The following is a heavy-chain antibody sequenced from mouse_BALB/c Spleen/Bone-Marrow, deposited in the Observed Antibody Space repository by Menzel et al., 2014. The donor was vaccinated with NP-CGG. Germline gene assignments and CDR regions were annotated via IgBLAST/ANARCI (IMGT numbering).Heavy chain of an antibody. CDR2: INPGSGGS. V-gene: IGHV1-54*01. CDR1: GYDFTSYL. J-gene: IGHJ3*01. CDR3: ARNANWLFTY. D-gene: IGHD4-1*01. Sequence: VQLQQSGAEVVRPGTSVKVSCKAPGYDFTSYLIEWIKQRPGQGLEWIGVINPGSGGSNYNEKFTGKATLTVDKSSSTAYMQLSSLTSDDSAVYFCARNANWLFTYWGQGTLVTVSA.